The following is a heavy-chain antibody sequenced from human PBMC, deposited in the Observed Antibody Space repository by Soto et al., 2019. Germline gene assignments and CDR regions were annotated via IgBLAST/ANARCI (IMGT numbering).Heavy chain of an antibody. Sequence: GASVKVSCKASGYTFTSYGISWVRQAPGQGLEWMGWISAYNGNTNYAQKFRGRVTMTTDTSTSTVYMELRNLRSDDTAVYYCARCIQQDYYYGMDVWGQGTTVTVSS. CDR3: ARCIQQDYYYGMDV. J-gene: IGHJ6*02. CDR1: GYTFTSYG. D-gene: IGHD5-18*01. V-gene: IGHV1-18*01. CDR2: ISAYNGNT.